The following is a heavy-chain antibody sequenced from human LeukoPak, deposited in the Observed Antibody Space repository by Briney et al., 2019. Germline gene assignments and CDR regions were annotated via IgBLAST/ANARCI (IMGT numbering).Heavy chain of an antibody. CDR1: EFTFDSYA. V-gene: IGHV3-23*01. Sequence: GGSLRLSCAASEFTFDSYAMNWVRQAPGKGLEWVSAISSSGANTYYANSVKGRFTISRDNSKSTLFLQMDSLRAEDTAIYYCAKTSVSSGWPELFDFWGQGTLVTVSS. CDR3: AKTSVSSGWPELFDF. CDR2: ISSSGANT. D-gene: IGHD6-19*01. J-gene: IGHJ4*02.